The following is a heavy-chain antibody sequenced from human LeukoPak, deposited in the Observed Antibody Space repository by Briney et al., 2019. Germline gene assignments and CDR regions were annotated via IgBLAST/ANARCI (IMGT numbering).Heavy chain of an antibody. V-gene: IGHV1-3*01. J-gene: IGHJ3*02. CDR1: GYTFTSYA. D-gene: IGHD2-15*01. CDR3: ARVLVVVAATHAFDI. CDR2: INAGNGNT. Sequence: GASVKVSCKASGYTFTSYAMHWVRQAPGQRLEWMGWINAGNGNTKYSQKFQGRVIITRDTSASTAYMELSSLRSEDTAVYYCARVLVVVAATHAFDIWGQGTMVTVSS.